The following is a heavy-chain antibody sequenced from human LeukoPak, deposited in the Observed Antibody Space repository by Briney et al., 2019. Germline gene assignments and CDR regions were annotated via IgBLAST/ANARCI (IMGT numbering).Heavy chain of an antibody. Sequence: GGSLRLSCAASGFTLRIYWMSWVRQAPGKGLEWVANIKHDGSEKYYVDSVKGRFTISRDNAENSLFLQMNSLRAEDTAVYYCTRDSQGSGMYSVVYWGQGTLVTVSS. D-gene: IGHD3-10*01. CDR1: GFTLRIYW. CDR3: TRDSQGSGMYSVVY. V-gene: IGHV3-7*05. CDR2: IKHDGSEK. J-gene: IGHJ4*02.